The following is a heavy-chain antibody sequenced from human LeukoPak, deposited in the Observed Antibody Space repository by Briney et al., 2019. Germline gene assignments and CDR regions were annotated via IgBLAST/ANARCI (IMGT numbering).Heavy chain of an antibody. V-gene: IGHV3-53*05. Sequence: GGSLRLSCAASGFTVSSNYMSWVRQAPGKGLEWVSVIYSGGSTYYADSVKGRFTISRDNSKNTLYLQMNSLRAEDTAVYYCARAIDYGGEPWARSDAFDIWGQGTMVAVSS. J-gene: IGHJ3*02. CDR2: IYSGGST. D-gene: IGHD4-17*01. CDR1: GFTVSSNY. CDR3: ARAIDYGGEPWARSDAFDI.